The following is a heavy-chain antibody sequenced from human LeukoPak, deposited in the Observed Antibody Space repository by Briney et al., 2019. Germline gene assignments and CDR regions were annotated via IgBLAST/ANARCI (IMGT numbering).Heavy chain of an antibody. Sequence: SETLSLTCTVSGGSISSYYWSWIRQPPGKGLEWIGYIYYSGSTNYNPSLKSRVTISVDTSKNQFSLNLTSVSAADTAVYYCARSPDDYGDYAAGNWFDPWGQGTLVTVSS. J-gene: IGHJ5*02. V-gene: IGHV4-59*08. CDR3: ARSPDDYGDYAAGNWFDP. CDR1: GGSISSYY. D-gene: IGHD4-17*01. CDR2: IYYSGST.